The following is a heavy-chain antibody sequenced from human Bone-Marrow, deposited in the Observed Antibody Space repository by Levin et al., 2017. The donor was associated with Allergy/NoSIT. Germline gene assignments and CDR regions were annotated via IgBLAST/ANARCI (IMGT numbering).Heavy chain of an antibody. CDR1: GGSISSSSYY. D-gene: IGHD6-13*01. V-gene: IGHV4-39*01. CDR3: ASPPSYSSSWYYLGTSWGYFDY. CDR2: IYYSGST. J-gene: IGHJ4*02. Sequence: SETLSLTCTVSGGSISSSSYYWGWIRQPPGKGLEWIGSIYYSGSTYYNPSLKSRVTISVDTSKNQFSLKLSSVTAADTAVYYCASPPSYSSSWYYLGTSWGYFDYWGQGTLVTVSS.